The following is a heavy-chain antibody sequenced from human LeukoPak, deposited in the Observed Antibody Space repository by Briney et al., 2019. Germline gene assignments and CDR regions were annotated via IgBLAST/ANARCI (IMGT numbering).Heavy chain of an antibody. V-gene: IGHV3-48*03. CDR3: ARDPGSSGWYLFDN. CDR1: GFTFSSHE. CDR2: ISSDSSTI. J-gene: IGHJ4*02. D-gene: IGHD6-19*01. Sequence: PGGSLRLSCTASGFTFSSHEMNWVRQAPGKGLEWVSYISSDSSTIKYADSVKGRFTISRDNAKNSLYLQMSSLRAEDTALYYCARDPGSSGWYLFDNWGQGTLVTVSS.